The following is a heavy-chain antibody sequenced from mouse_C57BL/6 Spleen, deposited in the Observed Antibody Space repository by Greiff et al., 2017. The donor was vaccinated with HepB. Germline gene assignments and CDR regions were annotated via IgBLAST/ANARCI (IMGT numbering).Heavy chain of an antibody. J-gene: IGHJ2*01. V-gene: IGHV1-81*01. CDR3: ARLGVAYYFDY. Sequence: QVQLKESGAELARPGASVKLSCKASGYTFTSYGISWVKQRTGQGLEWIGEIYPRSGNTYYNEKFKGKATLTADKSSSTAYMELRSLTSEDSAVYFCARLGVAYYFDYWGQGTTLTVSS. CDR2: IYPRSGNT. CDR1: GYTFTSYG.